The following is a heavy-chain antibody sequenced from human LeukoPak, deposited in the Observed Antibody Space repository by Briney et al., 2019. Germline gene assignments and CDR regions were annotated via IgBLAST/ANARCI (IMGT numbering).Heavy chain of an antibody. V-gene: IGHV3-53*01. CDR1: GFTVSSNY. CDR2: IYSGGST. D-gene: IGHD3-22*01. CDR3: ARERSGYYPSFFDY. J-gene: IGHJ4*02. Sequence: GESLRLSCAASGFTVSSNYMSWVRQAPGKGLEWVPVIYSGGSTYYADSVKGRFTISRDNSKNTLYLQMNSLRAEDTAVYYCARERSGYYPSFFDYWGQGTLVTVSS.